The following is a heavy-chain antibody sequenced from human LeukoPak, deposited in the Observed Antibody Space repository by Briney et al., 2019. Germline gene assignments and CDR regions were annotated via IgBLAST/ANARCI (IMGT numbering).Heavy chain of an antibody. D-gene: IGHD1-26*01. Sequence: SVKVSCKAFGGTLSSHAISWVRQAPRQRVVWVGGIIPIFGTANYAQKFQGRVTITADKSTSTAYMELSSLRSEDTAVYYCARGRPANSGSYYEDYWGQGTLVTVSS. CDR1: GGTLSSHA. CDR3: ARGRPANSGSYYEDY. J-gene: IGHJ4*02. CDR2: IIPIFGTA. V-gene: IGHV1-69*06.